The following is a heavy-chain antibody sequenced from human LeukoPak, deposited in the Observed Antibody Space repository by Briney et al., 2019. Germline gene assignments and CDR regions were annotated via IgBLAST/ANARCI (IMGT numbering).Heavy chain of an antibody. CDR1: GFTFRSYA. CDR2: ISGSGGST. J-gene: IGHJ3*02. V-gene: IGHV3-23*01. Sequence: GVSLRLYCAASGFTFRSYAMSWVRQARGKGLEWVSAISGSGGSTYYADSVKGRFTISRDNSKNTLYLQMNSLRAEDTAVYYCAKPSSSSWYRGAFGIWGQGTMVTVSS. D-gene: IGHD6-13*01. CDR3: AKPSSSSWYRGAFGI.